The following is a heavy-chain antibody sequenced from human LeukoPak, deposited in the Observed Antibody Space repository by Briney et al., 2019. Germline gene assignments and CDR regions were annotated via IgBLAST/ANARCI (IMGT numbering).Heavy chain of an antibody. Sequence: SETLSLTCTVSGGSISSGSYYWSWIRQPAGKGLEWIGRIYTSGSTNYNPSLKSRVTISVDTSKNQFSLKLSSVTAADTAVYYCARTTSTYCSSTSCYAVHFDYWGQGTLVTVSS. D-gene: IGHD2-2*01. J-gene: IGHJ4*02. V-gene: IGHV4-61*02. CDR3: ARTTSTYCSSTSCYAVHFDY. CDR1: GGSISSGSYY. CDR2: IYTSGST.